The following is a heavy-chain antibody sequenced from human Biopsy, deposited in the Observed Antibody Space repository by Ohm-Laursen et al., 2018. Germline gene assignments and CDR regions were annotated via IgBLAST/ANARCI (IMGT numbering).Heavy chain of an antibody. D-gene: IGHD3-10*01. J-gene: IGHJ5*02. CDR3: ATVRGLVWFGELIA. V-gene: IGHV1-69*06. CDR2: IIPIFQTT. CDR1: GGTFSASG. Sequence: EASVKVSCKVIGGTFSASGISWVRLAPGHGLEFVGGIIPIFQTTHYAQSFQGRVTIVADKSTSTAYTELSSLRSDDTAIYYCATVRGLVWFGELIAWGQGTLVTVSS.